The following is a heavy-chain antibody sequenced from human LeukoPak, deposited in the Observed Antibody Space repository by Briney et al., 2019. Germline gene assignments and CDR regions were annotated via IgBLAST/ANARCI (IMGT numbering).Heavy chain of an antibody. CDR1: GYTFTGYY. Sequence: ASVKVSCKASGYTFTGYYMHWVRQAPGQGLEWMGWINPNSGGTNYAQKFQGRVTMTRDTSISTAYMELSRLRSEDTAVYYCARDRPYAYYFDYWGQGTLVTVSS. J-gene: IGHJ4*02. V-gene: IGHV1-2*02. D-gene: IGHD3-16*01. CDR2: INPNSGGT. CDR3: ARDRPYAYYFDY.